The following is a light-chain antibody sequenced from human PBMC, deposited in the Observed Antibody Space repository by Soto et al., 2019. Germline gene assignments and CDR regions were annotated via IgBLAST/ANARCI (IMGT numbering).Light chain of an antibody. Sequence: EIVLTQSPGTLSLSPGERATLSCRASQSVSSSYLAWYQQKPGQAPRLLIYGASSRATGIPDRFSGSGSGTGFTFTISRLEPEDCAVYYCQQYGNSPRTFGQGTKVEI. CDR3: QQYGNSPRT. V-gene: IGKV3-20*01. CDR2: GAS. J-gene: IGKJ1*01. CDR1: QSVSSSY.